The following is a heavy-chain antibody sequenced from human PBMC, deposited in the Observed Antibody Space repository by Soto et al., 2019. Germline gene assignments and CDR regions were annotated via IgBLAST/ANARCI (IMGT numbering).Heavy chain of an antibody. CDR2: TYYRSKWYN. D-gene: IGHD6-19*01. CDR3: ARDLGYSSDWSTVDAFDI. V-gene: IGHV6-1*01. CDR1: GDSVSSNSAA. Sequence: SQTLSLTCAISGDSVSSNSAAWNWIRQSPSRGLEWLGRTYYRSKWYNDYAVSVKSRITINPDTSKNQFSLQLNSVTPEDTAVYYCARDLGYSSDWSTVDAFDIWGQGTMVTVS. J-gene: IGHJ3*02.